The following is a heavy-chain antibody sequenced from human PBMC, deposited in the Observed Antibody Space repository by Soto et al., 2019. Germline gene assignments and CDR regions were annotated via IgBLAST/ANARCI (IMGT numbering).Heavy chain of an antibody. V-gene: IGHV3-49*03. J-gene: IGHJ5*02. D-gene: IGHD5-12*01. CDR2: ISSKRYGGTA. Sequence: VQLVESGGGLVQPGRSLGLSCTAFGFTFGDYAMTWFRQAPGKGLEWVGFISSKRYGGTAEYATSVKGRFTISRDDSKSIAYLQMNSLKTEDTAVYFCSRLPPSKYRDSPFDPWGQGTLVIVSS. CDR1: GFTFGDYA. CDR3: SRLPPSKYRDSPFDP.